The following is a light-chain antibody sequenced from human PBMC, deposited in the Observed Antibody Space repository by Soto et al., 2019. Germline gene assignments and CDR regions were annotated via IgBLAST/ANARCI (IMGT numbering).Light chain of an antibody. CDR2: AAS. CDR1: QGISSC. V-gene: IGKV1-12*01. Sequence: DIQMTQSPSTVSASAGERVTITCRASQGISSCLAWYQQKPGKAPKLLIYAASSVQSGVPSRFSGSGSGTDFTLTISSLQPEDFASYYCQQDNRSPLTFGEGTKVEIK. J-gene: IGKJ4*01. CDR3: QQDNRSPLT.